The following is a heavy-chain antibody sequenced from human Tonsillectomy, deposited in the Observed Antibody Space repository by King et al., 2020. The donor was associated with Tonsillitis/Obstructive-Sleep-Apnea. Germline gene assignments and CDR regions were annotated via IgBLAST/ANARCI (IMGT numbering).Heavy chain of an antibody. J-gene: IGHJ4*02. CDR3: AREGENKGLPVDY. D-gene: IGHD3-16*01. CDR2: IYSGGST. CDR1: GFTVSSNY. Sequence: VQLVESGGGLIQPGGSLRLSCAASGFTVSSNYMSWVRQAPGKGLEWVSVIYSGGSTFYADSVKGRFTISRDNSKNTLYLQMNSLRAEDTAVYYCAREGENKGLPVDYWGQGTLVTVSS. V-gene: IGHV3-53*01.